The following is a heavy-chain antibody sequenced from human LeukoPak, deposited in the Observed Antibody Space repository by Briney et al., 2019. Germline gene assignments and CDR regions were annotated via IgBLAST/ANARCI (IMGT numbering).Heavy chain of an antibody. D-gene: IGHD3-22*01. Sequence: PSETLSLTCTVSGGSLSSSSYYWGWIRQPPGKGLEWIGSSYYSGSTYYNPSLKSLVTISVDTSKNQFSLKLSSVTAADTAVYYCARRTRYYYDSSGYSPSQWFDPWGQGTLVTVSS. J-gene: IGHJ5*02. CDR3: ARRTRYYYDSSGYSPSQWFDP. CDR2: SYYSGST. CDR1: GGSLSSSSYY. V-gene: IGHV4-39*01.